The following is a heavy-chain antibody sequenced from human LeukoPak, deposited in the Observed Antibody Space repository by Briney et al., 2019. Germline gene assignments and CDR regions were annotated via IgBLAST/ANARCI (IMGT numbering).Heavy chain of an antibody. CDR3: ARDWKTNSFDY. D-gene: IGHD1-1*01. V-gene: IGHV3-64*03. CDR1: GFSFSSYA. J-gene: IGHJ4*02. Sequence: PGGSLRLSCSASGFSFSSYAMHWVRQAPGKGLEYVSSVRVDGVSTYYADSVKGRFTISRDNSKNTLYLQMSSLRAEDTAIYYCARDWKTNSFDYWGQGTLVTVSS. CDR2: VRVDGVST.